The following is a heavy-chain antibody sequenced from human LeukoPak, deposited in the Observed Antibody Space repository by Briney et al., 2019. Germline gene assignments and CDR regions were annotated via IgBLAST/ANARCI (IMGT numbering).Heavy chain of an antibody. CDR2: IYSGGST. Sequence: ETLSLTCAVYGGSFSGYYWSWVRQAPGKGLEWVSVIYSGGSTYYADSVKGRFTISRDNSKNTLYLQMNSLRAEDTAVYYCASFTGNWYFDLWGRGTLVTVSS. J-gene: IGHJ2*01. CDR1: GGSFSGYY. CDR3: ASFTGNWYFDL. V-gene: IGHV3-53*01. D-gene: IGHD3-10*01.